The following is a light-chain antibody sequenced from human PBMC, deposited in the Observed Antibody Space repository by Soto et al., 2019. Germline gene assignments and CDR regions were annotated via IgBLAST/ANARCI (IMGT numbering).Light chain of an antibody. V-gene: IGLV2-14*01. CDR2: EVS. CDR1: SSDVGGYNY. J-gene: IGLJ2*01. CDR3: SSYTSSSTVV. Sequence: QSALTQPPSASGSPGQSITISCTGTSSDVGGYNYVSWYQQHPGKAPKLMIYEVSNRPSGVSNRFSGSKSDNTASLTISGLQAEDEADYYCSSYTSSSTVVFGGGTKVTVL.